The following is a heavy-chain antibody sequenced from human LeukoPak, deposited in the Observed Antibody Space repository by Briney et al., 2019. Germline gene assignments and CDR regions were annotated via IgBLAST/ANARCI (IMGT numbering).Heavy chain of an antibody. J-gene: IGHJ6*03. V-gene: IGHV4-59*12. CDR2: IYYSGST. CDR3: ARYPPDYYYYYYMDV. CDR1: GGSISSYY. Sequence: SETLSLTCTVSGGSISSYYWSWIRQPPGKGLEWIGYIYYSGSTNYNPSLKSRVTISVDTSKNQFSLKLSSVTAADTAIYYCARYPPDYYYYYYMDVWGTGTTVTVSS.